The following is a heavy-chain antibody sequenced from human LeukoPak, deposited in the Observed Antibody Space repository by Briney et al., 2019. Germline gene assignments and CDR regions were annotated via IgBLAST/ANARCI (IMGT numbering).Heavy chain of an antibody. CDR2: ISGSGGNT. J-gene: IGHJ4*02. V-gene: IGHV3-23*01. CDR1: GFTFGSYA. Sequence: GGSLRLSCAASGFTFGSYAMSWVRQAPGKGLEWVSTISGSGGNTYYADSVKGRFTISRDNSKNSLYLQMNSLRAEDTAVYYCARGRFGYNYDYWGQGTLVTVSS. D-gene: IGHD5-18*01. CDR3: ARGRFGYNYDY.